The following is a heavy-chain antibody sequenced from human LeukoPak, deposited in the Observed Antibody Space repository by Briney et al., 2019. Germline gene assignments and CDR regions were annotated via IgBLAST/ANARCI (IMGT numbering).Heavy chain of an antibody. CDR2: ISYDGGNK. V-gene: IGHV3-30*03. D-gene: IGHD3-22*01. J-gene: IGHJ4*02. CDR3: ASERGLTSGYYYG. CDR1: GFSFSSYG. Sequence: GESLRLSCVASGFSFSSYGMHWVRQAPGKGLEWVAVISYDGGNKYYADSMKGRFTISRDNSKNTMYLQMNSLRTEDTAVYYCASERGLTSGYYYGWGQGTLVTVSS.